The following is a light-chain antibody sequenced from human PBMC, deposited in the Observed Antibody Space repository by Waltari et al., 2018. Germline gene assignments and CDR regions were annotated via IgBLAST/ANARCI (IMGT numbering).Light chain of an antibody. CDR2: GAS. CDR3: PPPSRFPAT. V-gene: IGKV3-20*01. J-gene: IGKJ1*01. Sequence: IMLTQSPGTLSLSPGERATLSCRASQSISRYLAWYQQKPGQAPRLLIYGASTRATGIPDRFSGSGSGTDFSLTISGLEPEDSAVYYFPPPSRFPATFGQGTKVEIK. CDR1: QSISRY.